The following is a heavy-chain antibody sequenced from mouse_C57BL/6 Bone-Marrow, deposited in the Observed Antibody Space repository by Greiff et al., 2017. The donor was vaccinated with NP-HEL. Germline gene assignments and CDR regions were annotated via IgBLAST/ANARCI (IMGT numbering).Heavy chain of an antibody. J-gene: IGHJ2*01. CDR3: ARWVYDYPY. CDR1: GGDGTGCR. D-gene: IGHD2-4*01. V-gene: IGHV1-4*01. Sequence: LVESGAELARRGASVKMCCKADGGDGTGCRLDVGREGPGQGLEWIGYINPSRRYTKYNQKFKDKATLTADKSSSTAYMQLSSLTSEESAVYYCARWVYDYPYWGQGTTLTVSS. CDR2: INPSRRYT.